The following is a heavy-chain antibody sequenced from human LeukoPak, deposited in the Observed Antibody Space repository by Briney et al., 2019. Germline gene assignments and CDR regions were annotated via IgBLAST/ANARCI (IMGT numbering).Heavy chain of an antibody. CDR3: ARGGGMTTVTKSWFDP. CDR1: GYTFTGYY. Sequence: ASVKVSCKASGYTFTGYYMHWARQAPGQGLEWMGWINPNSGGTNYAQKFQGRVTMTRDSSISTAYMELSRLKSDDTAVYYCARGGGMTTVTKSWFDPWGQGTLVTVSS. CDR2: INPNSGGT. D-gene: IGHD4-17*01. J-gene: IGHJ5*02. V-gene: IGHV1-2*02.